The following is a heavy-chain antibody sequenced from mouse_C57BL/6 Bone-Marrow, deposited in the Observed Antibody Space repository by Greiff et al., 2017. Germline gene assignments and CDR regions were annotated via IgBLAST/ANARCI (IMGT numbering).Heavy chain of an antibody. J-gene: IGHJ1*03. CDR1: GFTFSSYG. Sequence: EVKLVESGGDLVKPGGSLKLSCAASGFTFSSYGMSWVRQTPDKRLEWVATISSGGSYTYYPDSVKGRFTISRDNAKNTLYLQMSSLKSEDTAMYYCARHLQRPYFDVWGTGTTVTVSS. CDR2: ISSGGSYT. V-gene: IGHV5-6*01. CDR3: ARHLQRPYFDV. D-gene: IGHD2-1*01.